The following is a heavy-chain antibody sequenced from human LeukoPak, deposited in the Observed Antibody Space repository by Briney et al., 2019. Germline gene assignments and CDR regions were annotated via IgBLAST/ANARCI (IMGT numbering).Heavy chain of an antibody. Sequence: ASVKVSCKASGYTFTDYYVHWVQQAPGQGLEWMGRVNPDTGGTNYAQKFQGRVTMTRGTSINTAYMELSRLTPDDTAIYYCARVGPTSYFDYWGQGTLVTVSS. CDR3: ARVGPTSYFDY. J-gene: IGHJ4*02. V-gene: IGHV1-2*06. CDR2: VNPDTGGT. CDR1: GYTFTDYY.